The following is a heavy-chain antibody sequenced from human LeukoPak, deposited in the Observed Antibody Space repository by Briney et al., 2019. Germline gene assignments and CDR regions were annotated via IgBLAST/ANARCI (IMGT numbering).Heavy chain of an antibody. CDR3: ARDYRRYDILTGYLNWFDP. Sequence: SVKVSYKASGGTFSSYAISWVRQAPGQGLEWMGGIIPIFGTANYAQKFQGRVTITADESTSTAYMELSSLRSEDTAVYYCARDYRRYDILTGYLNWFDPWGQGTLVTVSS. D-gene: IGHD3-9*01. CDR1: GGTFSSYA. V-gene: IGHV1-69*01. CDR2: IIPIFGTA. J-gene: IGHJ5*02.